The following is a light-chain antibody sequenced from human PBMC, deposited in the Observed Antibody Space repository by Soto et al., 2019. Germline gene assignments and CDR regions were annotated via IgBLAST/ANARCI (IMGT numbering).Light chain of an antibody. CDR2: GPS. J-gene: IGKJ1*01. V-gene: IGKV3-15*01. Sequence: EIVMTQSPATLSVSPLERATLSCIASQSVSGNLAWFQQKPGQAPRLLIYGPSTRATGIPARFSGSGSGTEFTLTISSLQSEDFAVYYCQQYNNWPRTFGQGTK. CDR1: QSVSGN. CDR3: QQYNNWPRT.